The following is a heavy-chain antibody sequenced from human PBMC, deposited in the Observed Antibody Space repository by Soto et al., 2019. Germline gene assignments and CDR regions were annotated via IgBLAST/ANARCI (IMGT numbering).Heavy chain of an antibody. V-gene: IGHV4-4*07. J-gene: IGHJ6*04. CDR3: AREDCSGTSRYEGGMDV. CDR1: GGSITSYY. Sequence: SETLSLTCTVSGGSITSYYWSWIRQPAEKRLEWIGRISTSGSSHYNPSLKSRLTMSVDTSNNQFSLKLSSVTAADTAVYYCAREDCSGTSRYEGGMDVWGKGTTVTV. D-gene: IGHD2-2*01. CDR2: ISTSGSS.